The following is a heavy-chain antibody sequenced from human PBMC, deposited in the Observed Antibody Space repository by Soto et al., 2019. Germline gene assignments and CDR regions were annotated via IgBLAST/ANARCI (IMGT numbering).Heavy chain of an antibody. J-gene: IGHJ6*02. V-gene: IGHV1-69*13. CDR2: IIPIFGTA. D-gene: IGHD3-9*01. CDR3: ARGGLVIPPYYYYYGMDV. Sequence: ASVKVSCKASGGTFSSYAISWVRQAPGQGLEWMGGIIPIFGTANYAQKFQGRVTITADESTSTAYMELSSLRSEDTAVYYCARGGLVIPPYYYYYGMDVWGQGTTVTVSS. CDR1: GGTFSSYA.